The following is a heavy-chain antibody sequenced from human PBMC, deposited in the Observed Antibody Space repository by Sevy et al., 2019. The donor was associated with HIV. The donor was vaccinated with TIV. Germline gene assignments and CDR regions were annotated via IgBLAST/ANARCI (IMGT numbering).Heavy chain of an antibody. Sequence: GGSLRLSCAASGFTFSSYSMNWVRQAPGKGLEWVSSISSSSSYIYYADSVKGRFTISRDNAKNSLYLQMNSLRAEDTAVYYCARDGGYSSGYFQDAFDIWGQGTMVNVSS. CDR3: ARDGGYSSGYFQDAFDI. CDR2: ISSSSSYI. V-gene: IGHV3-21*01. D-gene: IGHD3-22*01. J-gene: IGHJ3*02. CDR1: GFTFSSYS.